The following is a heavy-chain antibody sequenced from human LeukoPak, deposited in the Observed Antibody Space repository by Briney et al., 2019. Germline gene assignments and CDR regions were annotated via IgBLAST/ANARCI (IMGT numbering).Heavy chain of an antibody. CDR1: GGTFSSYA. Sequence: GASVKVSCKASGGTFSSYAISWVRQAPGQGLVWMGGIIPIFGTANYAQKFQGRVTITADESTSTAYMELSSLRSEDTAVYYCARVGSGPRAVSGYWGQGTLVTVSS. CDR3: ARVGSGPRAVSGY. D-gene: IGHD6-19*01. J-gene: IGHJ4*02. V-gene: IGHV1-69*13. CDR2: IIPIFGTA.